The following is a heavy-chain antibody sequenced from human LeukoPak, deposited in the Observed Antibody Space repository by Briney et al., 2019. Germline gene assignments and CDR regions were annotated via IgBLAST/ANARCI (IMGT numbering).Heavy chain of an antibody. Sequence: SQTLSLTCAISGDSVSSNSVTWNWIRQSPSRGLEWLGRTYYRSTWYNDYAVSVRGRITVNPDTSKNQFSLHLNSVTPEDTAVYYCAKRLTQYDCFDPWGQGILVTVSS. V-gene: IGHV6-1*01. J-gene: IGHJ5*02. D-gene: IGHD2-2*01. CDR2: TYYRSTWYN. CDR1: GDSVSSNSVT. CDR3: AKRLTQYDCFDP.